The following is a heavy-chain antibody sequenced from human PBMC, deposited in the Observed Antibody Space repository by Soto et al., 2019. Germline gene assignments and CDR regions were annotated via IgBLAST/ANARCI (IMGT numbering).Heavy chain of an antibody. D-gene: IGHD6-13*01. CDR1: GGTFSSYT. Sequence: QVQLVQSGAEVKKPGSSVKVSCKASGGTFSSYTISWVRQAPGQGLEWMGRIIPILGIANYAQKFQGRVTITADKSTSTAYMELSSLRSEDTAVYYCARGVHGYSSSWYTEYFQHWGQGTLVTVSS. CDR3: ARGVHGYSSSWYTEYFQH. CDR2: IIPILGIA. J-gene: IGHJ1*01. V-gene: IGHV1-69*02.